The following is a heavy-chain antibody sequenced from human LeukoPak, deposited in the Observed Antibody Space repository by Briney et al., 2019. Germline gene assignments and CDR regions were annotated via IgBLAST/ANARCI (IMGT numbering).Heavy chain of an antibody. V-gene: IGHV1-2*02. CDR2: TNPNSGVT. D-gene: IGHD3-16*02. CDR3: ARLSTPNLYYFDY. CDR1: GYTFTGYY. Sequence: GASVKVSCKASGYTFTGYYMHWVRQAPGQGLEWMGWTNPNSGVTYYAQKFQGRVSMTRDTSISTAYMEVSRLRSDDSALYYCARLSTPNLYYFDYWGQGTLVTVSS. J-gene: IGHJ4*02.